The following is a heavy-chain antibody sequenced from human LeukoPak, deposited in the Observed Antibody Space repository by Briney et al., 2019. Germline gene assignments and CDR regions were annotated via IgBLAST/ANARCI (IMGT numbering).Heavy chain of an antibody. V-gene: IGHV3-30*18. Sequence: GGSLRLSCAASGFTFSSYGMHWVRQAPGKGLEWVAVISYDGSNKYYADSVKGRFTISRDNSKNTLYLQMNSLRAEDTAVYYCAKERANSGMDVWGQGTTVTVS. CDR3: AKERANSGMDV. CDR1: GFTFSSYG. CDR2: ISYDGSNK. J-gene: IGHJ6*02. D-gene: IGHD1-26*01.